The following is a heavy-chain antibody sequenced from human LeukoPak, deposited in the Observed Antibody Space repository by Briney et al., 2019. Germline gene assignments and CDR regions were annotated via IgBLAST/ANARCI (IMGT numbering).Heavy chain of an antibody. CDR3: ANDYGLGSYSRY. CDR2: ISDRGGNT. CDR1: GFIFRNYA. Sequence: PGGSLRLSCAVSGFIFRNYAMSWVRQAPGKGLEWVSVISDRGGNTHYAHSVKGRFTISRDNSKNTLYLQMNSLRAEDTAVYYCANDYGLGSYSRYWGQGTLVTVSS. D-gene: IGHD3-10*01. J-gene: IGHJ4*02. V-gene: IGHV3-23*01.